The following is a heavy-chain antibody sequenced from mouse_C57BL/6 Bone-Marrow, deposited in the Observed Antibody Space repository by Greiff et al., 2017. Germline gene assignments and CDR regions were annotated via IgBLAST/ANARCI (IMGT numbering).Heavy chain of an antibody. D-gene: IGHD2-2*01. CDR3: ARDGYDRAYAMDY. CDR1: GYTFPDYA. V-gene: IGHV1-67*01. Sequence: QVQLQQSGPELVRPGVSVKISCKGSGYTFPDYAMHWVKQSPAKSLEWIGVISTYYGDASYNQTIKGEGTMTVDKTSSTAYMELARLTSEDSAVYYCARDGYDRAYAMDYWGQGTSVTVSA. J-gene: IGHJ4*01. CDR2: ISTYYGDA.